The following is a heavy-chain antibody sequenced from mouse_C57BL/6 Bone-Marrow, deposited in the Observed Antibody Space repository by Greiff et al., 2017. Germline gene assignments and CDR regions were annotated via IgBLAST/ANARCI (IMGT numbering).Heavy chain of an antibody. CDR2: INPGSGGT. V-gene: IGHV1-54*01. J-gene: IGHJ4*01. CDR3: AREGGYYEGSGNWDGAMDD. Sequence: QVQLQQPGAELVRPGTSVKVSYKASGYAFTNYLIEWVKQRPGQGLEWIGVINPGSGGTNYNEKFKGKATLTADKSSSTAYMQLSSLTSEDSAVXFGAREGGYYEGSGNWDGAMDDWGTGTSVTVSS. CDR1: GYAFTNYL. D-gene: IGHD1-1*01.